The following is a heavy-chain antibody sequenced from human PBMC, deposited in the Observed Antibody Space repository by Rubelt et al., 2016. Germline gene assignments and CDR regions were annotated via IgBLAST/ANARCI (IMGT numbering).Heavy chain of an antibody. Sequence: QLQLQESGPGLVKPSETLSLTCTVSGGSISSSSYYWGWIRQPPGKGLEWIGSIYYSGSTYYNPSLKSRVTISVDTAKNHLSLKLSSVTAADTAVYYCARHANWGSNYYGMDVWSQGTTVTVSS. CDR3: ARHANWGSNYYGMDV. CDR1: GGSISSSSYY. J-gene: IGHJ6*02. V-gene: IGHV4-39*01. D-gene: IGHD7-27*01. CDR2: IYYSGST.